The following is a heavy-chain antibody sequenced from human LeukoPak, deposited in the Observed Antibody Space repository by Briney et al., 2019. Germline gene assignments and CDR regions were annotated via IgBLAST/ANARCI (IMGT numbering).Heavy chain of an antibody. Sequence: SETLSLTCAVYGGSFSGYYWSWIRQPPGKGLEWIGEINHSGSTNYNPSLKSRVTISVDTSKNQFSLKLSSVTAADTAVYYCARGSPLSIFGVVISYFGYWGQGTLVTVSS. CDR3: ARGSPLSIFGVVISYFGY. CDR2: INHSGST. CDR1: GGSFSGYY. V-gene: IGHV4-34*01. D-gene: IGHD3-3*01. J-gene: IGHJ4*02.